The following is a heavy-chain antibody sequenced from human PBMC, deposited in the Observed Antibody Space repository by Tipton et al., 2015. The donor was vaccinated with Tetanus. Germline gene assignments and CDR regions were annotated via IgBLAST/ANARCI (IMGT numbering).Heavy chain of an antibody. D-gene: IGHD2-21*01. V-gene: IGHV4-61*01. CDR1: GGAVRSDNSY. CDR2: VDDSGRT. CDR3: ARSNFAYSKKGAFDY. Sequence: TLSLTCTVSGGAVRSDNSYWSWIRQPPGKGLQWIAYVDDSGRTNSDYFLKSRVTTSLDTSKNQFSLKLTSVTAADTAVYYCARSNFAYSKKGAFDYWGQGTLVIVSS. J-gene: IGHJ4*02.